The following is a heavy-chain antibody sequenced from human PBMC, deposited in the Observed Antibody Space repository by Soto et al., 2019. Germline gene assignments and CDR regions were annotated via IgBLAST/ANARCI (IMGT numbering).Heavy chain of an antibody. CDR1: GFTFNTYA. V-gene: IGHV3-23*01. D-gene: IGHD1-26*01. CDR2: ISGNGGNT. CDR3: EGARVSTRHLDY. J-gene: IGHJ4*02. Sequence: EVQLLESGGGLVQPGGSLRLSCAASGFTFNTYAMSWVRQAPGKGLEWVSAISGNGGNTYYADSVKGQFTISTDKSRNTLYLQMNSLRAEDTAVYYGEGARVSTRHLDYWGQGTLVTVSS.